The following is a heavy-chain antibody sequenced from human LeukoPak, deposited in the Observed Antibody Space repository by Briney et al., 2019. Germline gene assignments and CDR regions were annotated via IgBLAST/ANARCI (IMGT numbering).Heavy chain of an antibody. CDR3: AREICTSTSCFVFDY. J-gene: IGHJ4*02. V-gene: IGHV3-30-3*01. CDR2: ISYDGSNK. CDR1: GFTFSSYA. Sequence: GGSLRLSCAASGFTFSSYAMHWVRQAPGKGLEWVAVISYDGSNKYYADSVKGRFTISRDNSKNTLYLQMNSLRGEDTALYYCAREICTSTSCFVFDYWGQGTLVTVSS. D-gene: IGHD2-2*01.